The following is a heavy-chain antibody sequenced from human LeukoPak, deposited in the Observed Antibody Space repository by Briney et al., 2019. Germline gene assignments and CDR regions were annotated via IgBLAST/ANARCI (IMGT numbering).Heavy chain of an antibody. CDR2: IYSGGST. J-gene: IGHJ4*02. Sequence: GGSLRLSCAASGFTLSSNYMSWVRQAPGKGLEWVSVIYSGGSTYYADSVKGRFTISRDNSKNTLYLQMNSLRAEDTAVYYCARDIYDSSGYAFDYWGQGTLVTVSS. CDR3: ARDIYDSSGYAFDY. CDR1: GFTLSSNY. D-gene: IGHD3-22*01. V-gene: IGHV3-53*05.